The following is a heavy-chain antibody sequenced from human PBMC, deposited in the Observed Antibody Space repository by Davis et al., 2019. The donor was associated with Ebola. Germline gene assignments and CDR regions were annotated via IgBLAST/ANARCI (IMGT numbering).Heavy chain of an antibody. CDR2: IFYTGNT. CDR1: GGSISPYY. Sequence: PSETLSLTCTVSGGSISPYYWSWIRQPPGKGLQWIGYIFYTGNTKYNPSLKSRVTILLDTSKKQFSLKLASVTAADTAMYYCARSGTGDYEGWLYPWGRGSLVSVSS. V-gene: IGHV4-59*12. CDR3: ARSGTGDYEGWLYP. D-gene: IGHD3/OR15-3a*01. J-gene: IGHJ5*02.